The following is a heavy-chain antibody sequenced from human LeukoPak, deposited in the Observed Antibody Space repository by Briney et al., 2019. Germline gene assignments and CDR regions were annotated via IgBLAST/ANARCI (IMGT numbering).Heavy chain of an antibody. D-gene: IGHD2-2*01. CDR1: GGSISSYY. CDR2: IYTSGST. Sequence: SETLSLTCTVSGGSISSYYWSWIRQPAGKGLEWIGRIYTSGSTNYNPSLKSRVTMSVDTSKNQFSLKLSSVTAADTAVYYCARGDIVVVPAAHPEYFQHWGQGTLVTVSS. J-gene: IGHJ1*01. CDR3: ARGDIVVVPAAHPEYFQH. V-gene: IGHV4-4*07.